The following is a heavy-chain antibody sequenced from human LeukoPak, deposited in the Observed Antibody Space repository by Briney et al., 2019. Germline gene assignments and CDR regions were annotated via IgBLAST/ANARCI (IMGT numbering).Heavy chain of an antibody. V-gene: IGHV3-74*01. CDR3: ARGGVGSGSYYYYYMDV. D-gene: IGHD3-10*01. J-gene: IGHJ6*03. CDR1: GFTFSSYW. CDR2: IHSDGSST. Sequence: GGSLRLSCAASGFTFSSYWMHWVRQAPGKGLVWVSRIHSDGSSTNYADSVKGRSTISRDNTKNTLCLQMNSLRAEDTAVYYCARGGVGSGSYYYYYMDVWGKGTTVTVSS.